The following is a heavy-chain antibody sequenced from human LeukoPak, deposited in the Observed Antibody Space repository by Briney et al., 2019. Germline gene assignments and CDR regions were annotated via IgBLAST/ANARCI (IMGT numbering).Heavy chain of an antibody. V-gene: IGHV3-23*01. CDR3: AKALGWLQFILDY. CDR2: ISGSGGST. D-gene: IGHD5-24*01. CDR1: GFTFSSYA. J-gene: IGHJ4*02. Sequence: PGGSLRLSCAASGFTFSSYAMSWVRQAPGKGLEWVSAISGSGGSTYYADSVKGWFTISRDNSKNTLYLQMNSLRAEDTAVYYCAKALGWLQFILDYWGQGTLVTVSS.